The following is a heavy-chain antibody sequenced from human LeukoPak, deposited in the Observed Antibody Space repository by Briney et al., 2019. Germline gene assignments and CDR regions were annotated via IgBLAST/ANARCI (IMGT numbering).Heavy chain of an antibody. V-gene: IGHV3-74*01. CDR1: GFTFSSYFW. CDR3: VRDLDLGGYSSFEY. D-gene: IGHD4-23*01. CDR2: IKSDGSSS. J-gene: IGHJ4*02. Sequence: GSLRLSCAASGFTFSSYFWMHWVRQAPGKGLVWVSRIKSDGSSSTYADSVKGRFTISRDNAKNSLYLQMNTLRAEDTAVYYCVRDLDLGGYSSFEYWGQGTLVTVSS.